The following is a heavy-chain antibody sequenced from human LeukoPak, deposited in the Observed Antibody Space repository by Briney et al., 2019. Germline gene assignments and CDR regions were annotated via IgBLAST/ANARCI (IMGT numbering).Heavy chain of an antibody. CDR2: LDPEDGET. CDR3: ATGRGYDFWSDLDY. J-gene: IGHJ4*02. Sequence: ASVKVSCKVSGYTLTELSMHWMRQAPGKGLEWMGGLDPEDGETIYAQKFQGRVTMTEDTSTDTAYMELSSLRSEDTAVYYCATGRGYDFWSDLDYWGQGTLVTVSS. CDR1: GYTLTELS. V-gene: IGHV1-24*01. D-gene: IGHD3-3*01.